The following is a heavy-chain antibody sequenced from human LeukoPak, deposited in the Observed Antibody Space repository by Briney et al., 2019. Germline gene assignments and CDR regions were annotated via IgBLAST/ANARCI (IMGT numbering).Heavy chain of an antibody. CDR2: ISYDGGNN. D-gene: IGHD2-15*01. V-gene: IGHV3-30-3*01. Sequence: PGRSLRLSCAASGFTFSSYAMHWVRQAPGKGLEWVAVISYDGGNNYYADSVKGRFTISRDNSKNTLYPQMNSLRAEDTAVYYCASLCSGGSCYPEWFDPWGQGTLVTVSS. CDR3: ASLCSGGSCYPEWFDP. J-gene: IGHJ5*02. CDR1: GFTFSSYA.